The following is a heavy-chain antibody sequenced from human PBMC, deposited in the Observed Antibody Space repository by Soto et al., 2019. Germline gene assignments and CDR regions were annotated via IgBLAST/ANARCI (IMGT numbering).Heavy chain of an antibody. D-gene: IGHD1-26*01. CDR2: IIPLLRTT. J-gene: IGHJ3*02. V-gene: IGHV1-69*01. CDR3: ARDVLGGWVEKTYRAFDI. CDR1: GGTFKTFG. Sequence: QVQLVQSGAELKKPGSSVTVSCQASGGTFKTFGVSWVRQAPRQGLQWMGGIIPLLRTTDYAQNFQGRISISADESTNTVFMELTSLRSEDTAVYYCARDVLGGWVEKTYRAFDIWGQGTLVAVSS.